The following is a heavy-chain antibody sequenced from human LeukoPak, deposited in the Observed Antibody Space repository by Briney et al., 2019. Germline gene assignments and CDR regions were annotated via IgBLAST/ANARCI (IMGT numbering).Heavy chain of an antibody. CDR1: GYTFTSYD. Sequence: ASVKVSCKASGYTFTSYDINWVRQATGQGLEWMGWMNPNTGNAGYAPKFQGRVTMTRDTSTSTAYMEVRGLTSEDTAVYYCARLSQTPDYYGSGGYFYLGYWGQGTRVTVSS. V-gene: IGHV1-8*01. CDR3: ARLSQTPDYYGSGGYFYLGY. D-gene: IGHD3-22*01. CDR2: MNPNTGNA. J-gene: IGHJ4*02.